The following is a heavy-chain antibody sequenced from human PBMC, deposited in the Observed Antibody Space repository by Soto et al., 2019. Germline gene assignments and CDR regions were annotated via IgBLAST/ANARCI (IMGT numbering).Heavy chain of an antibody. CDR1: GFSLSTSGVG. D-gene: IGHD2-2*02. J-gene: IGHJ3*02. CDR3: SHKPYQLLYRKAFDI. Sequence: QITLKESGPTLVKPTQTLTLTCTFSGFSLSTSGVGVGWIRQPPGKALEWLALIYWDDAKRYSPSLKRRLTITKDTSKNQLVLTMTNMDPVDTASYYCSHKPYQLLYRKAFDIWGQGTMVTVSS. CDR2: IYWDDAK. V-gene: IGHV2-5*02.